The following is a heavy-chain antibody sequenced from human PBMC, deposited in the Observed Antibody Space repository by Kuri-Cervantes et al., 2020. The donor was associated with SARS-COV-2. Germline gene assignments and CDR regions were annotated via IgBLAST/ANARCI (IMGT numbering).Heavy chain of an antibody. J-gene: IGHJ4*02. V-gene: IGHV2-5*02. CDR1: GFSLSTSGVG. D-gene: IGHD5-18*01. Sequence: SGPTLVKPTQTLTLTCTFSGFSLSTSGVGVGWIRQPPGKALEWLALIYWDDDKRYSPSLKSRLTITKDTSKNQVVLTMTNMDPVDTATYYCARIFRGYSYAYFDYWGQGTLVTVSS. CDR3: ARIFRGYSYAYFDY. CDR2: IYWDDDK.